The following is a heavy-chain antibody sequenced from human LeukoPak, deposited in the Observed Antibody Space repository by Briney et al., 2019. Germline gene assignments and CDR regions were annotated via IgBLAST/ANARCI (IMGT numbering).Heavy chain of an antibody. Sequence: SETLSLTCTVSGGSISSYYWSWIRQPPGKGLEWIGYIYYSGSTNYNPSLKSRVTISVDTSKNQFSLKLSSVTAADTAVYYCARAEVVVVPAATPFGWFDPWGQGTLVTVSS. CDR2: IYYSGST. D-gene: IGHD2-2*01. CDR3: ARAEVVVVPAATPFGWFDP. J-gene: IGHJ5*02. V-gene: IGHV4-59*01. CDR1: GGSISSYY.